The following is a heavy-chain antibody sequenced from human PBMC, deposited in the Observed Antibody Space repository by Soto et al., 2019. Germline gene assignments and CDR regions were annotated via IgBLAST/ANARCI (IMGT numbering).Heavy chain of an antibody. D-gene: IGHD5-12*01. V-gene: IGHV3-48*01. J-gene: IGHJ6*03. Sequence: PGGSLRLSCAASGFTFSSYSMNWVRQAPGKGLEWVSYISSSSSTIYYADSVKGRFTISRDNAKNSLYLQMNSLRAEDTAVYYCASPPRIVATDKAHYHYYMDVWGKGTTVTVSS. CDR2: ISSSSSTI. CDR1: GFTFSSYS. CDR3: ASPPRIVATDKAHYHYYMDV.